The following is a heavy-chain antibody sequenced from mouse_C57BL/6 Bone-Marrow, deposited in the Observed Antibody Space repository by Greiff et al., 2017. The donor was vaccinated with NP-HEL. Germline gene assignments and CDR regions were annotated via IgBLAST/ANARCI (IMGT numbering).Heavy chain of an antibody. Sequence: VQLVESGPGLVAPSQSLSITCTVSGFSLTSYGVSWVRQPPGKGLEWLGVVWGDGGTDYHSAPISRLSISNDNAKSQDLLNLNSTHTDDTATYYCANHLYGSSYPDYWGQGTTLTVSS. D-gene: IGHD1-1*01. CDR1: GFSLTSYG. CDR2: VWGDGGT. CDR3: ANHLYGSSYPDY. J-gene: IGHJ2*01. V-gene: IGHV2-3*01.